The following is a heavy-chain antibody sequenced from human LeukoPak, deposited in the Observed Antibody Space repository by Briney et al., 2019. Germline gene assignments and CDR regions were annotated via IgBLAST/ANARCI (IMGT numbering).Heavy chain of an antibody. Sequence: ASVKVSCKASGYTFTSYDINWVRQATGQGLEWMGLMNPNNGYTVYAQKFQGRVTMTRDTSISTAYLELSSLRSEDTAFYYCARNLMYCSSTTCYLGYWGQGTLVTVAS. CDR3: ARNLMYCSSTTCYLGY. V-gene: IGHV1-8*01. J-gene: IGHJ4*02. CDR2: MNPNNGYT. D-gene: IGHD2-2*01. CDR1: GYTFTSYD.